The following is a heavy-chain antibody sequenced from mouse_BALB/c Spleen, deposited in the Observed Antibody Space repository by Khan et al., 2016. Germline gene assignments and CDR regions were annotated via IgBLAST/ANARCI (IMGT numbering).Heavy chain of an antibody. CDR2: INSDGSAI. V-gene: IGHV11-2*02. CDR3: MGYGSSGYCDV. D-gene: IGHD1-1*01. J-gene: IGHJ1*01. CDR1: GFTFSGFW. Sequence: EVQLLETGGGLVQPGGSRGLSCEGSGFTFSGFWMSWVRQTPGKTLEWIGDINSDGSAINYAPSITDRFTIFRDNDKSTLYLQMSNVRSEDTATYFCMGYGSSGYCDVWGAGTTVTVSS.